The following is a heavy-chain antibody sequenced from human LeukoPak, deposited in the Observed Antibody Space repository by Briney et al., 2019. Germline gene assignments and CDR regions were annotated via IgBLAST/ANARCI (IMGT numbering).Heavy chain of an antibody. CDR2: IKQDGSEK. V-gene: IGHV3-7*01. CDR1: GFTFSSYW. J-gene: IGHJ6*02. D-gene: IGHD3-3*01. CDR3: ARDWESITIFRVVNGYYYSMDV. Sequence: PGGSLRLSCAASGFTFSSYWMSWVRQAPGKGLEWVANIKQDGSEKYYVDSVKGRFTISRDNAKNSLYLQMNSLRAEDTAVYYCARDWESITIFRVVNGYYYSMDVWGQGTTVTVSS.